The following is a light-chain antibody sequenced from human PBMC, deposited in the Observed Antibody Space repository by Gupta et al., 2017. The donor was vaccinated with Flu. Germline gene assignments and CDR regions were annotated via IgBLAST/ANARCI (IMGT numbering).Light chain of an antibody. J-gene: IGKJ1*01. CDR2: GAS. V-gene: IGKV3-20*01. CDR1: QSVSSSY. Sequence: EIVLTQSPGTLSLSPGERATLSCRASQSVSSSYLAWYQQKPGQAPWLLIYGASSRATGIPDRFSGSGSGTDCTLTISRLEPEDFAVYYCQQYGSSPGTFGQGTKVEIK. CDR3: QQYGSSPGT.